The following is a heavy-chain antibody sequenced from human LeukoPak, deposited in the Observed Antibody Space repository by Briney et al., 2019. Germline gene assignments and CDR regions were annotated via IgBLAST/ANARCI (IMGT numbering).Heavy chain of an antibody. CDR2: IYYSGNT. D-gene: IGHD6-13*01. V-gene: IGHV4-59*01. Sequence: SETLSLTCSVSGGSISSYYWSWIRQPPGKGLEWIGYIYYSGNTNYNPSLKSRVTISVDTSKIQFSLKLSSATAADTAVYYCAAAEEYAFDIWGQGTMVTVSS. CDR1: GGSISSYY. CDR3: AAAEEYAFDI. J-gene: IGHJ3*02.